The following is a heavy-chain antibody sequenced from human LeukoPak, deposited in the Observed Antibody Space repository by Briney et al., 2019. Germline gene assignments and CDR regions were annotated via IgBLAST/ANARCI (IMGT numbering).Heavy chain of an antibody. V-gene: IGHV4-59*01. Sequence: SETLSLTCTVSGGSIGSYYWSWIRQPPGKGLEWIGYIYYSGSTNYNPSFKSRVTMSVDTSKNQFSLKVSSVTAADSAVYYCARDSYSNYAFDYWGQGTLATVSS. D-gene: IGHD4-11*01. CDR1: GGSIGSYY. CDR2: IYYSGST. J-gene: IGHJ4*02. CDR3: ARDSYSNYAFDY.